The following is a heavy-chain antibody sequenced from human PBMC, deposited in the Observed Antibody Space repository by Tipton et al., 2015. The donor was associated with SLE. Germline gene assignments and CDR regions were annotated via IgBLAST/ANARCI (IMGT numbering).Heavy chain of an antibody. CDR2: IYYSGST. V-gene: IGHV4-39*07. D-gene: IGHD6-19*01. CDR1: GVSISSSSYY. Sequence: TLSLTCTVSGVSISSSSYYWGWIRQPPGKGLEWIGSIYYSGSTYYNPSLKSRVTISVDTSKNQFSLKLSSVTAADTAVYYCARVGWLVHVDYWGQGTLVTVSS. CDR3: ARVGWLVHVDY. J-gene: IGHJ4*02.